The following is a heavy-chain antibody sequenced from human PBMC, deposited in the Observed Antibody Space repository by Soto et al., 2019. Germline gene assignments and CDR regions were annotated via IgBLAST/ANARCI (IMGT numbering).Heavy chain of an antibody. CDR3: ARGQDV. J-gene: IGHJ6*04. CDR1: GYTLTELS. V-gene: IGHV1-24*01. Sequence: ASVKVSCKVSGYTLTELSMHWVRQVPGKGLEWMGGFDPEDGETIYAQKFQGRVTMTRNTSISTAYMELSSLRSEDTAVYYCARGQDVWGKGTTVTVSS. CDR2: FDPEDGET.